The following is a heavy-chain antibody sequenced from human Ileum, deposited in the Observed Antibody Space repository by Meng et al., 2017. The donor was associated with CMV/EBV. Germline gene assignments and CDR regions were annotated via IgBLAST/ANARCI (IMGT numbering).Heavy chain of an antibody. CDR2: INHSGST. D-gene: IGHD6-6*01. V-gene: IGHV4-34*01. Sequence: HVQLLQWGAGLLKPSETLSLTCVVHGGSFGDYYWGWIRQPPGKGLEWIGEINHSGSTNYNPSLKSRLIISVDTSKNQFSLRLSSVTAADTAVYYCARAQTNWIPLSIAARGEFDPWGQGILVTVSS. CDR3: ARAQTNWIPLSIAARGEFDP. CDR1: GGSFGDYY. J-gene: IGHJ5*02.